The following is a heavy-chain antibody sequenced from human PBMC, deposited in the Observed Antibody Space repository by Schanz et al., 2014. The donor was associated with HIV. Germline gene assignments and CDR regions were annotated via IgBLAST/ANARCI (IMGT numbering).Heavy chain of an antibody. J-gene: IGHJ6*02. Sequence: QVQLVESGGGVVQPGRSLRLSCAASGFTFRNFAMHWVRQAPGKGLEWAAVIWYDGSYKYYADSVKGRFTISRDNSKKTLYLQMNSLRAEDTAVYYCAKCPTMVRGTGMDVWGQGTTVTVSS. V-gene: IGHV3-33*06. CDR3: AKCPTMVRGTGMDV. CDR1: GFTFRNFA. CDR2: IWYDGSYK. D-gene: IGHD3-10*01.